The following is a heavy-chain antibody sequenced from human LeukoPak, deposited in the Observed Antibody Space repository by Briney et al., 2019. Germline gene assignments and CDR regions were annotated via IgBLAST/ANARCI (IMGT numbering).Heavy chain of an antibody. J-gene: IGHJ4*02. CDR2: INPNSGGT. Sequence: GASVKVSCKASGYTFTGYYMHWVRQAPGQGLEWMGWINPNSGGTNYAQRFQGRVTMTRDTSISTAYMELSRLRSDDTAVYYCARVRIAARLPFDYWGQGTLVTVSS. CDR3: ARVRIAARLPFDY. D-gene: IGHD6-6*01. CDR1: GYTFTGYY. V-gene: IGHV1-2*02.